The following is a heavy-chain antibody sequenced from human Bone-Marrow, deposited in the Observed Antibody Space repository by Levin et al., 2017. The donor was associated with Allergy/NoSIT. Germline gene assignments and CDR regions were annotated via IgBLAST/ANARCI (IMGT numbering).Heavy chain of an antibody. CDR2: IIPIFGTA. J-gene: IGHJ3*02. Sequence: SVKVSCKASGGTFSSYAISWVRQAPGQGLEWMGGIIPIFGTANYAQKFQGRVTITADESTSTAYMELSSLRSEDTAVYYCARAGGYDSSGYTPTGAFDIWGQGTMVTVSS. CDR1: GGTFSSYA. V-gene: IGHV1-69*13. CDR3: ARAGGYDSSGYTPTGAFDI. D-gene: IGHD3-22*01.